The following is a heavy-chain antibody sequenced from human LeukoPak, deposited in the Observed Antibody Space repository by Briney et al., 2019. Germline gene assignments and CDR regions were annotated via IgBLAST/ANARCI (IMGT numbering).Heavy chain of an antibody. CDR2: IYTSGST. J-gene: IGHJ5*02. Sequence: SETLSLTCTVSGGSISSYYWSWIRQPPGKGLEWIGYIYTSGSTNYNPSLKSRVTISVDTSKNQFSLKLSPVTAADTAVYYCARRRGIVGWFDPWGQGTLVTVSS. CDR1: GGSISSYY. D-gene: IGHD3-10*01. V-gene: IGHV4-4*09. CDR3: ARRRGIVGWFDP.